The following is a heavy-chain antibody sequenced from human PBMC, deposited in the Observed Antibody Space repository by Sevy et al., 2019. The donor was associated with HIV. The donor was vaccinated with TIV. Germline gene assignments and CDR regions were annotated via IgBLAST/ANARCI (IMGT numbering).Heavy chain of an antibody. V-gene: IGHV3-7*01. J-gene: IGHJ4*01. D-gene: IGHD5-18*01. CDR1: GFSFSIYW. CDR3: VREGLGGYSYSLDY. Sequence: GGSLRLSCAASGFSFSIYWMSWVRQAPGMGLEWVATMKQDGSEEDYVDSVKGRFTISRDNAKNSLFLQMNSLSAEDTAVYYCVREGLGGYSYSLDYWGHRTLVTVSS. CDR2: MKQDGSEE.